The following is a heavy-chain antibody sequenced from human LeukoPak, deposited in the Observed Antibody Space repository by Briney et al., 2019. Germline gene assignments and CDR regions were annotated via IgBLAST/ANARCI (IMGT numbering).Heavy chain of an antibody. Sequence: GASVKVSCKASGYTFTGYYMHWVRQAPGQGLEWMGWINPNSGGTNYAQKFQGRVTMTEDTSTDTAYMELSSLRSEDTAVYYCATAWAIGRYDSSGYGPVLDYWGQGTLVTVSS. CDR3: ATAWAIGRYDSSGYGPVLDY. V-gene: IGHV1-2*02. CDR2: INPNSGGT. D-gene: IGHD3-22*01. J-gene: IGHJ4*02. CDR1: GYTFTGYY.